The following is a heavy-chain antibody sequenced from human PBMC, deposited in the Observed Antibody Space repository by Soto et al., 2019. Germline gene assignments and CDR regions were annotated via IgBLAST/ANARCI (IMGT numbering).Heavy chain of an antibody. J-gene: IGHJ6*04. CDR3: AKEGPGGGRHFYYAMDV. CDR2: ITNDGNNE. Sequence: QMNLVESGGGVVQPGRSLRLSCAASGFVFSDYGMHWVRQAPGKGLEWVALITNDGNNEYYRASVKGRFSISRGRSTNRVDLLMNSPRPEDTAVYYCAKEGPGGGRHFYYAMDVCGKGTTVTVSS. D-gene: IGHD1-26*01. CDR1: GFVFSDYG. V-gene: IGHV3-30*18.